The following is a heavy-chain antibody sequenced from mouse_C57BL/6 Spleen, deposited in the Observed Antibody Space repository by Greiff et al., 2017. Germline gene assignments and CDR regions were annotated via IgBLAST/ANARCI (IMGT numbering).Heavy chain of an antibody. D-gene: IGHD4-1*01. CDR3: ARRRTGTVYYAMDY. Sequence: QVQLQQSGAELVMPGASVKLSCKASGYTFTSYWMHWVKQRPGQGLEWIGEIDPSDSYTNYNQKFKGKSTLTVDKSSSTAYMQLSSLTSEDSAVYYCARRRTGTVYYAMDYWGQGTSVTVSS. J-gene: IGHJ4*01. CDR1: GYTFTSYW. CDR2: IDPSDSYT. V-gene: IGHV1-69*01.